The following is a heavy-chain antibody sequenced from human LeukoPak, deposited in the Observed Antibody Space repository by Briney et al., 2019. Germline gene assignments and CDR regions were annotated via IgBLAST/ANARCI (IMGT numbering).Heavy chain of an antibody. CDR3: ARVSDSSGWYEVLRDYYYGMDV. Sequence: ASVKVSCKASGYTFTSYGISWVRQAPGQGLEWMGWISAYNGNTNYAQKLQGRVTMTTDTSTSTAYMELRSLRSDDTAVHYCARVSDSSGWYEVLRDYYYGMDVWGQGTTVTVSS. J-gene: IGHJ6*02. CDR2: ISAYNGNT. D-gene: IGHD6-19*01. V-gene: IGHV1-18*01. CDR1: GYTFTSYG.